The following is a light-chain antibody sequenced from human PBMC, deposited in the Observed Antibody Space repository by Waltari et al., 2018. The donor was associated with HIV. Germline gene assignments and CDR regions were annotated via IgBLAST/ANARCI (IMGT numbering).Light chain of an antibody. V-gene: IGKV3-20*01. CDR3: QQFGSSRFT. J-gene: IGKJ3*01. CDR1: QSVNSSN. CDR2: GAS. Sequence: ELVLTQTPGTLSLSPGESATLSCRASQSVNSSNLACYQQKPGQAPRLLIDGASNRATGIPDRFSGSASGTEFTLSINTVEPEDFVLYFCQQFGSSRFTFGPGTKVDF.